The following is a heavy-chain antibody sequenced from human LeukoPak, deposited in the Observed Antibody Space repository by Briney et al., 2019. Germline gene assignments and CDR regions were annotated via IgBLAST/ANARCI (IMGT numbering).Heavy chain of an antibody. CDR3: ASGAPADY. J-gene: IGHJ4*02. D-gene: IGHD1-26*01. CDR2: INSDGNTT. CDR1: GFTFSSYW. Sequence: GGSLRLSCAASGFTFSSYWMNWVRQAPGKGLVWVSRINSDGNTTNYAESVKGRFTISRDNAKNTLYLQMNSLRADDTAVYYCASGAPADYWGQGTLVTVSS. V-gene: IGHV3-74*01.